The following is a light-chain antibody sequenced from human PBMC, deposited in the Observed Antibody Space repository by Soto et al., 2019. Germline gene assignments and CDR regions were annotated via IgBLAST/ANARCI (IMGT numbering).Light chain of an antibody. CDR2: KAS. J-gene: IGKJ4*01. CDR3: QQYNSYPVT. V-gene: IGKV1-5*03. Sequence: DIQMTQSPSTLSASVGDRVTITCRASQSISTSLAWYQQKPGKAPKAVIDKASSLESGDPSRFSGSGSGTEFTLTITSLQPDESATYYCQQYNSYPVTFGGGTKVDIK. CDR1: QSISTS.